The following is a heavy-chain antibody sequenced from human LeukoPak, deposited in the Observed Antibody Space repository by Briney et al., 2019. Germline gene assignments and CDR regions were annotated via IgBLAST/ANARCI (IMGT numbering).Heavy chain of an antibody. J-gene: IGHJ4*02. CDR3: ARDLYYYDSSGYYRGLDY. D-gene: IGHD3-22*01. V-gene: IGHV3-7*01. CDR2: IKHDGSEE. CDR1: GFTFRTYR. Sequence: TGGSLRLSCAASGFTFRTYRMSWVRQAPGKELEWVANIKHDGSEENYVDSVKGRFTISRDNAKGSLSLQMNSLRGEDTAVYYCARDLYYYDSSGYYRGLDYWGQGTLVTVSS.